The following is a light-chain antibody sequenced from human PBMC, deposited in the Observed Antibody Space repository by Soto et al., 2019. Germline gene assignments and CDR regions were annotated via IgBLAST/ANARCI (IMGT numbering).Light chain of an antibody. Sequence: EVLMTQSPDTLYVSPGERVTLSCRASQSVSDNLAWYQQKPGQGPRLLVYRASTRTLGIPARFSGSESGTEFTLTISSLQSEDFATYYCQQYNSYSWTFGQGTKVEIK. J-gene: IGKJ1*01. CDR2: RAS. V-gene: IGKV3-15*01. CDR3: QQYNSYSWT. CDR1: QSVSDN.